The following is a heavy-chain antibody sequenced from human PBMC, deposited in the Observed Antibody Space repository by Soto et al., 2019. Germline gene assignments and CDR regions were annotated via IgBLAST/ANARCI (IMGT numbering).Heavy chain of an antibody. D-gene: IGHD6-19*01. CDR1: GFTFSSYS. J-gene: IGHJ3*02. CDR3: ASTLYSSGPNPI. Sequence: GGSLRLSCAASGFTFSSYSMNWARQAPGKGLEWVSSISSSSSYIYYADSVKGRFTISRDNAKNSLYLQMNSLRAEDTAVYYCASTLYSSGPNPIWGQGTMVTVSS. V-gene: IGHV3-21*01. CDR2: ISSSSSYI.